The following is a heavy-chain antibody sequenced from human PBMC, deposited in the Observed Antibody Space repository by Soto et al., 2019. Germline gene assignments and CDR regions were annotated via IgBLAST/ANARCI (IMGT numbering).Heavy chain of an antibody. CDR2: IIPILNSP. J-gene: IGHJ6*02. CDR1: GGTFGSYA. V-gene: IGHV1-69*13. D-gene: IGHD2-2*01. CDR3: AREAPYCTSATCPKFYDMDV. Sequence: SVKVSCKASGGTFGSYAITWVRRAPGQGLEWLGGIIPILNSPAYAQKFQARVVITADEITNTAYMELNSLRLDDTAVYYCAREAPYCTSATCPKFYDMDVWGQGTTVTVSS.